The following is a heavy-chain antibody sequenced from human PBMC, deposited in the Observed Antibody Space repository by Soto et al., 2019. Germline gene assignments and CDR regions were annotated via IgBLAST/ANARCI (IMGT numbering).Heavy chain of an antibody. CDR2: IYSSGST. Sequence: PSETRSLTCPVAGGSISNSSYYWGWIRQPPGKGLEWIRTIYSSGSTYYNPSLKSRVTITKDTSKNQLVLTMTNMDPVDTATYYCAHLPWKQLWPRAPVVNWGQGTPVTVSS. J-gene: IGHJ4*02. V-gene: IGHV4-39*06. CDR3: AHLPWKQLWPRAPVVN. CDR1: GGSISNSSYY. D-gene: IGHD5-18*01.